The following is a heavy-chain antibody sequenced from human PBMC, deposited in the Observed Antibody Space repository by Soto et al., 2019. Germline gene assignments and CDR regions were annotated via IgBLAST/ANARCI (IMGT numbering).Heavy chain of an antibody. J-gene: IGHJ6*03. Sequence: PGGSLRLSCAASGFTFSSYGMHWVRQAPGKGLEWVAVIWYDGSNKYYADSVKGRFTISRDNSKNTLYLQMNSLRAEDTAVYYCARDSYYDILTGYDYYMDVWGKGTTVTVSS. V-gene: IGHV3-33*01. D-gene: IGHD3-9*01. CDR2: IWYDGSNK. CDR3: ARDSYYDILTGYDYYMDV. CDR1: GFTFSSYG.